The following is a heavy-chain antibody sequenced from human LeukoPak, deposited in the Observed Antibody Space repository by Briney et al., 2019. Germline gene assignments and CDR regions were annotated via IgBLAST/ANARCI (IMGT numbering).Heavy chain of an antibody. V-gene: IGHV1-2*02. D-gene: IGHD2-2*01. Sequence: ASVKVSCKASGYTFTGYYMHWVRQAPGQGLEWMGWINPNSGGTNYAQKFQGRVTMTRDMSTSTVYMELSSLRSEDTAVYYCARGLVSLAPDAFDIWGQGTMVTVSS. CDR3: ARGLVSLAPDAFDI. CDR1: GYTFTGYY. J-gene: IGHJ3*02. CDR2: INPNSGGT.